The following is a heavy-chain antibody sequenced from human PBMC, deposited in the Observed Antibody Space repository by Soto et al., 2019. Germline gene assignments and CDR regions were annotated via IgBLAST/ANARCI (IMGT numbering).Heavy chain of an antibody. J-gene: IGHJ3*02. Sequence: YGMHWVRQAPGTGLEWVAVISYDGSNKYYADSVKDRFTISRDNSNNTLYLQMNSLRAEDMAVYYCHLSGYDSHDAFDIWGQGTMVTVSS. V-gene: IGHV3-30*03. CDR2: ISYDGSNK. CDR3: HLSGYDSHDAFDI. CDR1: YG. D-gene: IGHD5-12*01.